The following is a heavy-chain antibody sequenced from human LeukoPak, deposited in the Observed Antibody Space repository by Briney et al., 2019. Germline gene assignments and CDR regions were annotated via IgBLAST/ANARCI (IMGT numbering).Heavy chain of an antibody. V-gene: IGHV1-18*01. CDR2: ISAYNGNT. CDR1: GYTLTSYG. Sequence: ASVKVSCKASGYTLTSYGISWVRQAPGQGLEWMGWISAYNGNTNYAQKLQGRVTMTTDTSTSTAYMELRSLRSDDTAVYYCARAPSYDSSGYSNYWGQGTLVTVSS. D-gene: IGHD3-22*01. CDR3: ARAPSYDSSGYSNY. J-gene: IGHJ4*02.